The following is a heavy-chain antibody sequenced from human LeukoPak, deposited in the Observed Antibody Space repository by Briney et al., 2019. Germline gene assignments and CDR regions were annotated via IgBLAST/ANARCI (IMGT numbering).Heavy chain of an antibody. CDR2: IKQDGSEK. CDR1: GFTFNSYW. CDR3: ARDLYGSGSWFDY. D-gene: IGHD3-10*01. V-gene: IGHV3-7*01. J-gene: IGHJ4*02. Sequence: GGSLRLSCAASGFTFNSYWMTWVRQAPGKGLEWVANIKQDGSEKHYVDSVKGRFTISRDNAKNPLYLEMNSLRAEDTAVYYCARDLYGSGSWFDYWGQGTLVTVSS.